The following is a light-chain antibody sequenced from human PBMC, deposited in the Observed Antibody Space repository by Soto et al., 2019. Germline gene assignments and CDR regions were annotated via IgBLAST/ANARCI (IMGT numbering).Light chain of an antibody. CDR1: QSISSW. Sequence: DIQMTHSPSTLSASVGDRVTITCRASQSISSWLAWYQQKPGKAPKLLIYDASSLESGVPSRFRGSGSGTEFTLTISSLKPDDFATYYCQQYQSYSRTFGQGTKVDI. CDR2: DAS. CDR3: QQYQSYSRT. V-gene: IGKV1-5*01. J-gene: IGKJ1*01.